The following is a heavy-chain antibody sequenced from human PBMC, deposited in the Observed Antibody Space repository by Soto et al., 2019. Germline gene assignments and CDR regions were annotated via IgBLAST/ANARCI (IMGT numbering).Heavy chain of an antibody. J-gene: IGHJ4*02. CDR3: ARDSKDLG. Sequence: GGSLRLSCAASGFTFSSYWMHWVRQAPGKGLVWVSGIKTDGSDTRYADFVKGRFTISRDNAENILYLQMNSLRAEDTAAYYCARDSKDLGWGQGTLVTVSS. CDR2: IKTDGSDT. V-gene: IGHV3-74*01. CDR1: GFTFSSYW.